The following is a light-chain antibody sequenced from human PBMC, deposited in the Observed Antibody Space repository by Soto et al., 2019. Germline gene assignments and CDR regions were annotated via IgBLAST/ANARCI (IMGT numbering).Light chain of an antibody. CDR2: DTS. J-gene: IGKJ2*01. CDR3: HHYNHWPRRNT. Sequence: EIVMTQSPATLSLSPGERATLSCRASQSVSSNLVWYLQKPGQAPRLLIYDTSTRATNVPARFSGSGSETEFTLTISGLQSEDFGIYYCHHYNHWPRRNTFSQGTRLDIK. CDR1: QSVSSN. V-gene: IGKV3-15*01.